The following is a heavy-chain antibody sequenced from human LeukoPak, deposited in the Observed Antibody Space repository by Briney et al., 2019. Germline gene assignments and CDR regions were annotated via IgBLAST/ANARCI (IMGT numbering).Heavy chain of an antibody. CDR3: AKDRSNTDY. D-gene: IGHD2/OR15-2a*01. V-gene: IGHV3-33*06. Sequence: GRSLRLSCAASGFTFSSYGMHWVRQAPGKGLEWVAVIWYDGSNKYYADSVKGRFTISKDNSKNTLYLQMNSLRAEDTAVYYCAKDRSNTDYWGQGTLVTVSS. J-gene: IGHJ4*02. CDR2: IWYDGSNK. CDR1: GFTFSSYG.